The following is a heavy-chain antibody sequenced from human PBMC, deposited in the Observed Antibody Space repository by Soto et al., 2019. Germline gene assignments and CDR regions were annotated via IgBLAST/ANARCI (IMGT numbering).Heavy chain of an antibody. D-gene: IGHD6-13*01. J-gene: IGHJ6*02. V-gene: IGHV1-18*04. CDR1: GYTFTSYG. CDR3: ARGSSSWYDYYYYGRDV. CDR2: ISAYNGNT. Sequence: VASVKVSCKASGYTFTSYGISWVRQAPGQGLEWMGWISAYNGNTNYAQKLQGRDTMTTDTSTSTAYMELRSLRSDDTAVYYCARGSSSWYDYYYYGRDVWGQGTTGTVSS.